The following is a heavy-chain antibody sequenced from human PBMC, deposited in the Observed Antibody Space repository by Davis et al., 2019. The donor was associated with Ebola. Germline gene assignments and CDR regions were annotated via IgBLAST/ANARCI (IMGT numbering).Heavy chain of an antibody. D-gene: IGHD3-22*01. CDR2: LSYDGSDK. J-gene: IGHJ3*02. Sequence: SLNIPCAAPGFTFSRYGMHWVRQAPGKGLEWVTVLSYDGSDKYYADSVKGRFTISRDNSKNTLYLQMNSLRAEDTAVYYCARTYYYDSRGYRNAFDIWGQGTMVTVSS. V-gene: IGHV3-30*03. CDR3: ARTYYYDSRGYRNAFDI. CDR1: GFTFSRYG.